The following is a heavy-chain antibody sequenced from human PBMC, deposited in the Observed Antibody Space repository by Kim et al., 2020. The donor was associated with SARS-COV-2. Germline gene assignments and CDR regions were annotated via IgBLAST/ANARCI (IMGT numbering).Heavy chain of an antibody. CDR3: VRDGIGFDY. D-gene: IGHD3-3*02. J-gene: IGHJ4*02. CDR2: SSNNGDTT. CDR1: GFILSSHT. Sequence: GGSLRLSCSASGFILSSHTMHWVRQAPGKGLEFVSASSNNGDTTYFADSVKGRFTISRDNSENTLYLQMNSLRPEDTAVYYCVRDGIGFDYWGQGTLVTVSS. V-gene: IGHV3-64D*09.